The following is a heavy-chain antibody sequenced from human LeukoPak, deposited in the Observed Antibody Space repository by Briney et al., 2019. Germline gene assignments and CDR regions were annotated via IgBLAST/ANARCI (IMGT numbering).Heavy chain of an antibody. CDR1: GYTLTDLS. CDR2: FDPEDGET. Sequence: VASVKVSCKVSGYTLTDLSMHWVRQAPGKGLEWMGGFDPEDGETIYAQKFQGRVTMTEDTSTDTAYMELSSLRSEDTAVYYCARDGDYGTGSYYRGCIDSWGQGTPVTVSP. V-gene: IGHV1-24*01. D-gene: IGHD3-10*01. CDR3: ARDGDYGTGSYYRGCIDS. J-gene: IGHJ4*02.